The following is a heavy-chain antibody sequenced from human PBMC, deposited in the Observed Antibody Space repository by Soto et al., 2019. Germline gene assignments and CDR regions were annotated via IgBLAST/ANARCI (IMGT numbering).Heavy chain of an antibody. J-gene: IGHJ4*02. D-gene: IGHD6-19*01. Sequence: PGGSLRLSCAASGFPFSDYYMSWMRQAPGKGLEWVSYISSSGTTIYYADSVEGRFSISRDNAKSSLYLQMNSLRAEDTAVYYCARWLAVPEFWGQGTPVTVSS. CDR1: GFPFSDYY. CDR2: ISSSGTTI. CDR3: ARWLAVPEF. V-gene: IGHV3-11*01.